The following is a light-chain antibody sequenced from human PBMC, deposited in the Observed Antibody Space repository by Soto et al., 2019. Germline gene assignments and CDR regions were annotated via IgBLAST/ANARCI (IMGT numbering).Light chain of an antibody. CDR3: FSYTSSGTDV. CDR2: EVS. CDR1: SSNVGNYKY. V-gene: IGLV2-14*01. Sequence: QSALTQPASVSESPGQSIPISCTGTSSNVGNYKYVSWYQQHPGKAPKLMIYEVSNRPSGVSNLFSGSKSGNTASLTISGLQAEDETDYYCFSYTSSGTDVFGTGTKVTVL. J-gene: IGLJ1*01.